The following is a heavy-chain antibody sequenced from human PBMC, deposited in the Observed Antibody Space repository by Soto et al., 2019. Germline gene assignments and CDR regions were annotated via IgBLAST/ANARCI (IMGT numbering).Heavy chain of an antibody. Sequence: QVQLQESGPGLVKPSQTLSLTCTVSGGSISSGGYYWSWIRQHPGKGLEWIGYIYYSGSTYYNPSLKSRVTISVYTSKNQFSLKLSAVTAADTAVYYCARASRTFYYFDYWGQGTLVTVSS. CDR3: ARASRTFYYFDY. CDR1: GGSISSGGYY. J-gene: IGHJ4*02. V-gene: IGHV4-31*03. CDR2: IYYSGST.